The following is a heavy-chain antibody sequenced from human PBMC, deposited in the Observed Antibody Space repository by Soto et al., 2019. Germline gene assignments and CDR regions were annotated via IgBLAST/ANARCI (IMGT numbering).Heavy chain of an antibody. CDR2: IGTAGDT. Sequence: SLRLSCEASGFTFSGFDMHWVRQPTGKGLEWVSTIGTAGDTYYAVSVKGHFTISRDNAKNSLSLQMNSLRAGDTAVYFCARGQEVGAHFFDSWGQGTQVTLS. CDR3: ARGQEVGAHFFDS. CDR1: GFTFSGFD. D-gene: IGHD2-15*01. V-gene: IGHV3-13*01. J-gene: IGHJ4*02.